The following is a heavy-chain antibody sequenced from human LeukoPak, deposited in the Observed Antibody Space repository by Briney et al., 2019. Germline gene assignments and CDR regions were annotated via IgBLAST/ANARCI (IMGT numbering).Heavy chain of an antibody. CDR3: ANEGSSLVIHAFDI. J-gene: IGHJ3*02. D-gene: IGHD2-21*01. CDR2: IYSGGST. V-gene: IGHV3-66*02. Sequence: PGGSLRLSCAASGFTVSSNFMNWVRQAPGKGLEWVSVIYSGGSTNYADSVKGRFTISRDNSKNTVYLQMNSLRTEDTALYYCANEGSSLVIHAFDIWGQGTVVTVSS. CDR1: GFTVSSNF.